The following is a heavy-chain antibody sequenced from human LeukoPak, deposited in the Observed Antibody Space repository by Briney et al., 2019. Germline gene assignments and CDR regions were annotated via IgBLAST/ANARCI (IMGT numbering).Heavy chain of an antibody. CDR1: GFTFSTSS. D-gene: IGHD3-22*01. J-gene: IGHJ4*02. CDR2: IRGSSTTI. Sequence: PGGSLRLSCAASGFTFSTSSMTWVRQTPGKGLEWISYIRGSSTTIYYADSVKGRFTISRDNARNSLYLQMNSLRAEDTAVYYCAREGRGYYGDFDFWGQGTLVTVSS. CDR3: AREGRGYYGDFDF. V-gene: IGHV3-48*01.